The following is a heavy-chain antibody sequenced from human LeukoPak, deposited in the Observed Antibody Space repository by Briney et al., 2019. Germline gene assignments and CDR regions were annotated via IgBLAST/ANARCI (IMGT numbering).Heavy chain of an antibody. D-gene: IGHD3-22*01. V-gene: IGHV3-43*02. CDR3: ARGYYYDSSGYYLSDAFDI. CDR2: ISGDGGST. Sequence: GGSLRLSCAASGFIFDDYAMHWVRPAPGKGLEWVSLISGDGGSTYYADSVKGRFTISRDNSKNSLYLQMNSLRTEDTALYYCARGYYYDSSGYYLSDAFDIWGQGTMVTVSS. J-gene: IGHJ3*02. CDR1: GFIFDDYA.